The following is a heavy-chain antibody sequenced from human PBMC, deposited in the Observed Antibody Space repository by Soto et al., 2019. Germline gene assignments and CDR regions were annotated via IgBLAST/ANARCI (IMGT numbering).Heavy chain of an antibody. J-gene: IGHJ5*02. CDR2: ITSDGKSK. Sequence: GGSLRLSCAASGFNFSNHWMHWVRQRPAEGLVWVSRITSDGKSKAYAETVKGRFAISRDNAKNTLYLQMNGLTAEDTAVYYCARESGDWPLNWFDPSGPGTLVTVSS. CDR3: ARESGDWPLNWFDP. D-gene: IGHD2-21*02. CDR1: GFNFSNHW. V-gene: IGHV3-74*01.